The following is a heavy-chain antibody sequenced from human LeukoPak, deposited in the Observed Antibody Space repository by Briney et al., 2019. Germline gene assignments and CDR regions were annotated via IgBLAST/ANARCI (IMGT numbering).Heavy chain of an antibody. V-gene: IGHV1-24*01. CDR2: FYPKDGET. Sequence: ASLKGSPKVSLYTLVQVSMQGVRQAPEKKGECGGEFYPKDGETIYAQKFQRRVTMSGDPSTDTAYLELSSLTTEDTGVYYFSASPFTVTTNFDSWGQGTLVSVSS. D-gene: IGHD4-17*01. CDR3: SASPFTVTTNFDS. CDR1: LYTLVQVS. J-gene: IGHJ4*02.